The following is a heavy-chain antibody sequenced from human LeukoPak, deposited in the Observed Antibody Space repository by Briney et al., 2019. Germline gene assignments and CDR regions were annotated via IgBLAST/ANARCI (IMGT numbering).Heavy chain of an antibody. D-gene: IGHD4-11*01. CDR3: ATPLTTPGGFDY. CDR1: GYSFTTYW. Sequence: PGESLKISCKGSGYSFTTYWIGWVRQMPGKGLEWMGIIYPLDSDIRYSPSFQGQVTISAAKSITTAYLQWSSLQASDTAMYYCATPLTTPGGFDYWGQGTLVTVSS. J-gene: IGHJ4*02. CDR2: IYPLDSDI. V-gene: IGHV5-51*01.